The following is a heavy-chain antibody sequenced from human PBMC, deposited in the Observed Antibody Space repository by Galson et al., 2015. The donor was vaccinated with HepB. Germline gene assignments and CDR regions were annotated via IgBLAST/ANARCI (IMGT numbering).Heavy chain of an antibody. CDR1: GYTFTSYD. Sequence: SVKVSCKASGYTFTSYDINWVRQATGQGLEWMGWMNPNSGNTGYAQKFQGRVTMTRNTSISTAYMELSSLRSEDTAVYYCAREGSGYSYGFFYYGMDVWGQGTTVTVSS. D-gene: IGHD5-18*01. CDR2: MNPNSGNT. CDR3: AREGSGYSYGFFYYGMDV. J-gene: IGHJ6*02. V-gene: IGHV1-8*01.